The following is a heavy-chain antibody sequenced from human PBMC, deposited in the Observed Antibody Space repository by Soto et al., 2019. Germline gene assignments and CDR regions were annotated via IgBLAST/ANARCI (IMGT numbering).Heavy chain of an antibody. Sequence: QVQLVQSGAEVKKPGSSVKVSCKASGGTFSSYAISWVRQAPGQGLEWMGGIIPIFGTANYAQKFQGRVTITADESTSTAYLELSSLRSEDTAVYYCARGDYYGSGSYSPPYDYWGQGTLVTVSS. V-gene: IGHV1-69*12. J-gene: IGHJ4*02. CDR1: GGTFSSYA. CDR3: ARGDYYGSGSYSPPYDY. D-gene: IGHD3-10*01. CDR2: IIPIFGTA.